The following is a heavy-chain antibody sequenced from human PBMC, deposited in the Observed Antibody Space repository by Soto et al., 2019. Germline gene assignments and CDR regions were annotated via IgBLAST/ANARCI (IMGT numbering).Heavy chain of an antibody. V-gene: IGHV1-18*01. D-gene: IGHD2-15*01. Sequence: ASVKVSCKTSGYTFTSYGISWVRQAPGQGLEWMGWISAYNGNTDYAQKLQGRVTMTTDTSTSTAYMELRSLRSDDTAVYYCATSNCSGGSCYSYYFDYWGQGTLVTFSS. J-gene: IGHJ4*02. CDR2: ISAYNGNT. CDR1: GYTFTSYG. CDR3: ATSNCSGGSCYSYYFDY.